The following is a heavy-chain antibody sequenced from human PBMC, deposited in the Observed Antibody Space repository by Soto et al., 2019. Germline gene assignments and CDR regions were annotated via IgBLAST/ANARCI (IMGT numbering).Heavy chain of an antibody. Sequence: SETLSLTCTVSGGSVSSGSYYWSWIRQPPGKGLEWFGYIYYSGSTNYNPSLKSRVTITVDTSKNLFSLKLSSVTAADAAVYCCAKEEYSGYDFFDYWGQGTLVTVSS. D-gene: IGHD5-12*01. CDR2: IYYSGST. V-gene: IGHV4-61*01. CDR3: AKEEYSGYDFFDY. J-gene: IGHJ4*02. CDR1: GGSVSSGSYY.